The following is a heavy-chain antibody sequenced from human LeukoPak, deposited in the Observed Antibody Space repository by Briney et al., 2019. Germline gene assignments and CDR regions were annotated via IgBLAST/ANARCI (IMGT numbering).Heavy chain of an antibody. J-gene: IGHJ4*02. CDR2: IPNDGSRK. Sequence: GGSLRLSCAPSGFTFSRHGMHWVRQAPGKGLEWVAIIPNDGSRKYYAHSVEGRFTISRDNSKNTLYLQMDSLRAEDTAVYYCARDRAWNYFDYWGQGTLVTVSS. CDR3: ARDRAWNYFDY. V-gene: IGHV3-30*03. D-gene: IGHD3-3*01. CDR1: GFTFSRHG.